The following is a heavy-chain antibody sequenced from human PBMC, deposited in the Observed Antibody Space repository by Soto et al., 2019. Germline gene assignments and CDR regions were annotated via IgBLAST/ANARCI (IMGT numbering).Heavy chain of an antibody. Sequence: SVKVSCKASGYSFTNNDVSWVRQATGQGLEWMGWMNPGSGDTGYAQKFQGRVTMTRDISIATAYMELSSLRSDDTAIYYCARMATFGSLNWFDPWGQGTLVTVS. J-gene: IGHJ5*02. V-gene: IGHV1-8*01. D-gene: IGHD3-16*01. CDR3: ARMATFGSLNWFDP. CDR2: MNPGSGDT. CDR1: GYSFTNND.